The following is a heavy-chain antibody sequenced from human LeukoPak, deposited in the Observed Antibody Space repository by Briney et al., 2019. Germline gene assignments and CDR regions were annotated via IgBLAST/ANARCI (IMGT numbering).Heavy chain of an antibody. D-gene: IGHD3-3*01. CDR3: ARDYRQYDFWSGYTDYYYYMDV. J-gene: IGHJ6*03. Sequence: PSETLSLTCTVSGGSISSSSYYWGWIRQPPGKGLEWIGSIYYSGSTYYNPSLKSRVTISVDTSKNQFSLKLSSVTAADTAVYYCARDYRQYDFWSGYTDYYYYMDVWGKGTTVTVSS. CDR2: IYYSGST. CDR1: GGSISSSSYY. V-gene: IGHV4-39*07.